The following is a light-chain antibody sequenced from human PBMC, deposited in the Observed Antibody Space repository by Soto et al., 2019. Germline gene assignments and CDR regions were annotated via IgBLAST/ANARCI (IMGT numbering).Light chain of an antibody. CDR2: EVS. CDR1: SSDVGGYNY. V-gene: IGLV2-8*01. Sequence: QSVLTQPPSASGSPGQSVTISCTGTSSDVGGYNYASWYQQHPGKAPKLMIYEVSKRPSGVPDRFSGSKSGNTASLTVSGLQAEDEADYYCSSYAGSNNFGVVFGGGTKLTVL. J-gene: IGLJ2*01. CDR3: SSYAGSNNFGVV.